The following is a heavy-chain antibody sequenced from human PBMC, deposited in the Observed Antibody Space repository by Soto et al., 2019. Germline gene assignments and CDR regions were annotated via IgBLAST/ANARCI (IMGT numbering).Heavy chain of an antibody. J-gene: IGHJ6*02. CDR3: AREARDTIFGVVIIDPYYYGMDV. V-gene: IGHV4-30-4*01. Sequence: SETLSLTCTVSGGSISSGDYYWSWIRQPPGKGLEWIGYIYYSGSTYYNPSLKSRVTISVDTSKNQFSLKLSSVTAADTAVYYCAREARDTIFGVVIIDPYYYGMDVWGQGTTVTVSS. CDR1: GGSISSGDYY. D-gene: IGHD3-3*01. CDR2: IYYSGST.